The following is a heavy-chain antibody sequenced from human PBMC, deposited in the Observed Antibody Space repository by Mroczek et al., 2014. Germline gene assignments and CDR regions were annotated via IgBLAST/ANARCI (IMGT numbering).Heavy chain of an antibody. CDR2: IYHSGST. Sequence: QVQLVEFGPGLVKPSGTLSLTCAVSGGSISSSNWWSRVRQLPGKGLEWIGEIYHSGSTNYNPSLKSRVTISVDKSKNQFSLKLSSVTAADTAVYYCVMYSSSSLAFDYWGQGTLVTVSS. V-gene: IGHV4-4*02. CDR3: VMYSSSSLAFDY. CDR1: GGSISSSNW. D-gene: IGHD6-6*01. J-gene: IGHJ4*02.